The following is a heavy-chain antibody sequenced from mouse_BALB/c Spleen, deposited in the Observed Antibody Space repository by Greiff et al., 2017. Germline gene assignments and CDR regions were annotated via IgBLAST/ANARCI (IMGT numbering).Heavy chain of an antibody. V-gene: IGHV7-3*02. CDR1: GFTFTDYY. Sequence: EVKVVESGGGLVQPGGSLRLSCATSGFTFTDYYMSWVRQPPGKALEWLGFIRNKANGYTTEYSASVKGRFTISRDNSQSILYLQMNTLRAEDSATYYCARFTTVVATRAMDYWGQGTSVTVSS. D-gene: IGHD1-1*01. J-gene: IGHJ4*01. CDR2: IRNKANGYTT. CDR3: ARFTTVVATRAMDY.